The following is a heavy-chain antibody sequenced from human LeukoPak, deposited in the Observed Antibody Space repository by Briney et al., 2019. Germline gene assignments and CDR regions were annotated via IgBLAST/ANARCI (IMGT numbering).Heavy chain of an antibody. J-gene: IGHJ6*02. CDR1: GGSISSYY. D-gene: IGHD6-13*01. CDR2: IYYSGST. CDR3: ARHSSSWSPLSGYYYYGMDV. Sequence: LETLSLTCTVSGGSISSYYWSWIRQPPGKGLEWIGYIYYSGSTNYNPSLKSRVTISVDTSKNQFSLKLSSVTAADTAVYCCARHSSSWSPLSGYYYYGMDVWGQGTTVTVSS. V-gene: IGHV4-59*08.